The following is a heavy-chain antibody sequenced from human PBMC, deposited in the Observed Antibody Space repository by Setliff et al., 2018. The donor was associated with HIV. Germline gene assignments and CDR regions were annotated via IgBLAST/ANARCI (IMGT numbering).Heavy chain of an antibody. V-gene: IGHV3-7*01. Sequence: GGSLRLSCAASGFTFSSYWMSWVRQAPGKGLEWVATIKEDGREKYYVGSVKGRFTISRDNAKRSLYLQMNRLKTDDTAFYYCATFADGPDSWGQGTLVTVSS. J-gene: IGHJ4*02. CDR2: IKEDGREK. CDR3: ATFADGPDS. D-gene: IGHD3-3*01. CDR1: GFTFSSYW.